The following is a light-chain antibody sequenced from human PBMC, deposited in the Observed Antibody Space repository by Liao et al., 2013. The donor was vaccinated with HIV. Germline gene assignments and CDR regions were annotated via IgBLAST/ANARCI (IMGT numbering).Light chain of an antibody. CDR3: QAWDSSTVV. Sequence: SYELTQPPSVSVAPGKTASITCGGDNIGTKSVHWYQQKPGQSPVLVIYQDNKRPSGIPERFSGSNSGNTATLTISGTQAMDEADYYCQAWDSSTVVFGGGTKLTVL. CDR2: QDN. CDR1: NIGTKS. V-gene: IGLV3-1*01. J-gene: IGLJ2*01.